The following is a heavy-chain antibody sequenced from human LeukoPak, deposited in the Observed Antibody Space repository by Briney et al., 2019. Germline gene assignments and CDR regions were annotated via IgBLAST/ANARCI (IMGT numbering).Heavy chain of an antibody. CDR1: GYTFTSYG. D-gene: IGHD2-2*01. CDR3: ARGGGIVVVPDDAFDI. J-gene: IGHJ3*02. Sequence: ASVKVSCKASGYTFTSYGIRWVRQARGQGLEWMGCISAYNGNTNYAQKLQARVTKTTDTSTCTAYKELRSRSACDTVWEWCARGGGIVVVPDDAFDIWGQGTMVTVSS. V-gene: IGHV1-18*04. CDR2: ISAYNGNT.